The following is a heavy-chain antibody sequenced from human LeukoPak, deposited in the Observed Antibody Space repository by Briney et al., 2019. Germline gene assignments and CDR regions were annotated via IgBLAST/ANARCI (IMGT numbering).Heavy chain of an antibody. CDR2: IIPILGIA. CDR3: ARIFGTEGYCSGGSCYSADY. J-gene: IGHJ4*02. Sequence: SVKVSCKASGGTFSSYTISWVRQAPGQGLEWMGRIIPILGIANYAQKFQGRVTITTDEFTSTAYMELSSLRSEDTAVYYCARIFGTEGYCSGGSCYSADYWGQGTLVTVSS. V-gene: IGHV1-69*02. D-gene: IGHD2-15*01. CDR1: GGTFSSYT.